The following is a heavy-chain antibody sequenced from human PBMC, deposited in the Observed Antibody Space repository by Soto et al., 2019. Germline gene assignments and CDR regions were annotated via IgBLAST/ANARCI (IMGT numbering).Heavy chain of an antibody. D-gene: IGHD5-12*01. Sequence: QVQLVQSGAEVRQPASSVKVSCKTSGATFSSYAITWVRQAPGQGLEWMGGIVPTVDTSTYAQKFQGRVTITADKLTNRGYMELSSLRSDDTAVYYCVRVVAIPGYPDNWGQGTLVTVSS. J-gene: IGHJ4*02. CDR2: IVPTVDTS. V-gene: IGHV1-69*14. CDR3: VRVVAIPGYPDN. CDR1: GATFSSYA.